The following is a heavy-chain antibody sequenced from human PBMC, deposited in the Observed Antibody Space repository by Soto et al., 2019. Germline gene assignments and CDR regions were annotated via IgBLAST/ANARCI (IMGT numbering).Heavy chain of an antibody. Sequence: QVQLVQSGAEVKKPGSSVKVSCKASGGTFSSYAISWVRQAPGQGLEWIGGIIPIFGTANYAQKFQGRVTITADESTSTAYMELSSLRSEDTAVYYCARQEITIFGVVITYTDAFDIWGQGTMVTVSS. J-gene: IGHJ3*02. CDR2: IIPIFGTA. V-gene: IGHV1-69*01. D-gene: IGHD3-3*01. CDR1: GGTFSSYA. CDR3: ARQEITIFGVVITYTDAFDI.